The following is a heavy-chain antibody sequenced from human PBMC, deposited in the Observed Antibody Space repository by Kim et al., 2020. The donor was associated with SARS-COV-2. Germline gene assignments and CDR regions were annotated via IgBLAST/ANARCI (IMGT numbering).Heavy chain of an antibody. J-gene: IGHJ5*02. CDR1: GASISSSSF. CDR3: ARGVSSAWTLRSWFDP. D-gene: IGHD3-22*01. CDR2: VDHSGTT. V-gene: IGHV4-4*02. Sequence: SETLSLTCVVSGASISSSSFWSWVRQPPGKGLEWIGVVDHSGTTSYNVSLKNRVSISVDKSKNQFSLRLTSVSAADTAVYYCARGVSSAWTLRSWFDPWG.